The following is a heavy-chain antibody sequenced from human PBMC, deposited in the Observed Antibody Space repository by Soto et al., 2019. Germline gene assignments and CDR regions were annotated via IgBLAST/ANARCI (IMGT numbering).Heavy chain of an antibody. Sequence: SETLSLTCAVYGGSFSGYYWSWIRQPPGKGLEWIGEINHSGSTNYNPSLKSRVTISVDTSKNQFSLKLSSVTAADTAVYYCATDRRYPPPEYYYYYYGLDVWGQANMVTVFS. CDR3: ATDRRYPPPEYYYYYYGLDV. V-gene: IGHV4-34*01. D-gene: IGHD2-2*02. J-gene: IGHJ6*02. CDR1: GGSFSGYY. CDR2: INHSGST.